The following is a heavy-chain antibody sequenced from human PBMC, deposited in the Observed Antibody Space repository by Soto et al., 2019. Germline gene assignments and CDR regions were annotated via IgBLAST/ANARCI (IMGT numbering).Heavy chain of an antibody. D-gene: IGHD5-18*01. CDR1: GGSISGDH. J-gene: IGHJ4*02. CDR2: MYNSGST. Sequence: LSLTCSVSGGSISGDHWSWVRQPPGKGLEWIGYMYNSGSTNNNPSLKSRVTISLDTSKNQVSLKLSSVTAADTAVYYCASGKQLDRFDYWGQGTQVTVSS. CDR3: ASGKQLDRFDY. V-gene: IGHV4-59*01.